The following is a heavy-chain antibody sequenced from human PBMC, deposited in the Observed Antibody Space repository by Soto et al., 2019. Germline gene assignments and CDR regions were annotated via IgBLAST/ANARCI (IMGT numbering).Heavy chain of an antibody. Sequence: XTLSLTCTFSCGSVSSGSYYWSWIRQPQGKGLEXIGYIXYSGSNNYNPXXKSRVNIXXDTYKNQFSLKLSSVTAADTAVYYCARMGYFDYWGQGTLVTVSS. CDR2: IXYSGSN. CDR3: ARMGYFDY. J-gene: IGHJ4*02. CDR1: CGSVSSGSYY. V-gene: IGHV4-61*01.